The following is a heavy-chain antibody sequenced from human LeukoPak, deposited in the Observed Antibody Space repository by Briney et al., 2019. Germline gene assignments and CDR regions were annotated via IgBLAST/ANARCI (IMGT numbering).Heavy chain of an antibody. CDR1: GFTFSSYW. V-gene: IGHV3-74*01. CDR2: INSDGSST. D-gene: IGHD1-26*01. J-gene: IGHJ4*02. Sequence: PGGSLRLSCAASGFTFSSYWMHWVRQAPGKGLVWVSRINSDGSSTSYADSVKGRFTISRDNAKNTLYLQMNSLRAEDTAVYYRARGDLRRAIDYWGQGTLVTVSS. CDR3: ARGDLRRAIDY.